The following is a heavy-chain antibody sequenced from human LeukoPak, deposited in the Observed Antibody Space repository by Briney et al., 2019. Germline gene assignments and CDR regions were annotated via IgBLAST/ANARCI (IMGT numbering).Heavy chain of an antibody. CDR2: VSRGGNT. CDR1: RFTFSSFA. J-gene: IGHJ3*01. V-gene: IGHV3-23*01. CDR3: AKGGYCSTTSCYKRDIDAFDF. D-gene: IGHD2-2*01. Sequence: GGSLRLSCAASRFTFSSFAMSWVRQAPGEGLEWVSAVSRGGNTFYADSVKGRFTISRDNSKNTVYLQMNSLRVEDTAVYYCAKGGYCSTTSCYKRDIDAFDFWGQGTMVTVSS.